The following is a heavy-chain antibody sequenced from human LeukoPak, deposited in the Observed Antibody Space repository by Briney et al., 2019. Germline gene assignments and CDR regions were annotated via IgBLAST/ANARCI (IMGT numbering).Heavy chain of an antibody. CDR1: GFTFSNYA. V-gene: IGHV3-66*01. CDR3: AREGYSYGFDY. D-gene: IGHD5-18*01. J-gene: IGHJ4*02. CDR2: IYSGGST. Sequence: SGGSLRLSCAASGFTFSNYAMSWVRQAPGKGLEWVSVIYSGGSTYYADSVKGRFTISRDNSKNTLYLQMNSLRAEDTAVYYCAREGYSYGFDYWGQGTLVTVSS.